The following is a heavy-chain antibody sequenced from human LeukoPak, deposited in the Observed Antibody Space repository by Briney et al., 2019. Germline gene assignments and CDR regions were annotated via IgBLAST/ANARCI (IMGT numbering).Heavy chain of an antibody. V-gene: IGHV3-7*04. CDR2: IKLDGSET. J-gene: IGHJ4*02. CDR3: ARFARFGDLQGGGYFDY. D-gene: IGHD3-16*01. Sequence: GGSLRLFCAASGFTFSNSWMSWVRQAPGKGLEWVANIKLDGSETYYVDSLKGRFTISRANAKNPLYLQMNSLRAEDTAVYYCARFARFGDLQGGGYFDYWGQGTLVTVSS. CDR1: GFTFSNSW.